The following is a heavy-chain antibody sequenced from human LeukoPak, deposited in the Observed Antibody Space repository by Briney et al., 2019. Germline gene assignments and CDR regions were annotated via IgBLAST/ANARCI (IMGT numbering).Heavy chain of an antibody. D-gene: IGHD6-13*01. CDR2: ISSGSTTI. Sequence: GGSLRLSCTASGSTFSSYSMNWVRQAPGKGLEWVSYISSGSTTIYYADSVKGRFTISRDNAKNSPYLQMNSLRAEDTAVYFCARMWGSSWSYFDYWGQGTLVTVSS. CDR1: GSTFSSYS. CDR3: ARMWGSSWSYFDY. V-gene: IGHV3-48*04. J-gene: IGHJ4*02.